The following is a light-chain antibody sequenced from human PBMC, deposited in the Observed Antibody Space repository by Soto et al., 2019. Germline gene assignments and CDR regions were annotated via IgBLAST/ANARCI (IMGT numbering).Light chain of an antibody. Sequence: IVLTQSASILSVSTGERATLSCRASQSISRSLAWYQQKPGQAPRLLISDASTRATGIPARFSGSGSGTEFTLTISSLQSEDFALYYCHQYNSWPPGTFGQGTKVDIK. V-gene: IGKV3-15*01. CDR2: DAS. CDR3: HQYNSWPPGT. CDR1: QSISRS. J-gene: IGKJ2*01.